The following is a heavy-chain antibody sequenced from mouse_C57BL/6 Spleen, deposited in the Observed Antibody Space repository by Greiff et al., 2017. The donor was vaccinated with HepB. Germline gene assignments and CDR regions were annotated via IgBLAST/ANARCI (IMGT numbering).Heavy chain of an antibody. V-gene: IGHV5-16*01. CDR1: GFTFSGYY. D-gene: IGHD2-5*01. Sequence: EVKLLESEGGLVQPGSSMKLSCTASGFTFSGYYMAWVRQVPEKGLEWVATINYDGSSTYYLDSLKSRFIISRDNAKNILYLQMSSLKSEDTATYYCARKAYYSNYEYFDVWGTGTTVTVSS. J-gene: IGHJ1*03. CDR3: ARKAYYSNYEYFDV. CDR2: INYDGSST.